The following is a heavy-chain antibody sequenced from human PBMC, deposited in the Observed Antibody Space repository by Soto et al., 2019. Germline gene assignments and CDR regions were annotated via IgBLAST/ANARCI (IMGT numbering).Heavy chain of an antibody. CDR3: ARDRKGGDFWSGYPLLDYGMDV. CDR1: GFTFSDHY. J-gene: IGHJ6*02. CDR2: TRNKANSYTT. V-gene: IGHV3-72*01. Sequence: EVQLVESGGGLVQPGGSLRLSCAASGFTFSDHYMDWVRQAPGKGLEWVGRTRNKANSYTTEYAASVKGRFTISRDDSKNSLYLQMNSLKTEDTAVYYCARDRKGGDFWSGYPLLDYGMDVWGQGTTVTVSS. D-gene: IGHD3-3*01.